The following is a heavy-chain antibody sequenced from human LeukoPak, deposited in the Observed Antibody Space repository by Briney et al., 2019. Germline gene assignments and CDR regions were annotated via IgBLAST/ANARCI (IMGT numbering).Heavy chain of an antibody. CDR1: GFSFSSYG. V-gene: IGHV3-30*02. J-gene: IGHJ4*02. CDR3: ARDYGGSSPFDY. Sequence: GGSLRLSCAGSGFSFSSYGMHWVRQAPGKGLEWMAFIRSDGSNKYYADSVKGRFTISRDNSKNTLYLQMNSLRAEDTAVYYCARDYGGSSPFDYWGQGTLVTVSS. D-gene: IGHD4-23*01. CDR2: IRSDGSNK.